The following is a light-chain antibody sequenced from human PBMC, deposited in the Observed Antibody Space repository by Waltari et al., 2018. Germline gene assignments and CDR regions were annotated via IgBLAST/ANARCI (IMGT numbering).Light chain of an antibody. Sequence: QSALTQPRSVSGSPGQSVTISCTGTSSGVGGYNYVSWYQQHPGKAPNLVIYDVSQRPSGVPDRFSGSKSGNTASLTISGLQAEDEADYYCCSFAGSYTYVFGTGTKVTVL. CDR1: SSGVGGYNY. CDR2: DVS. V-gene: IGLV2-11*01. J-gene: IGLJ1*01. CDR3: CSFAGSYTYV.